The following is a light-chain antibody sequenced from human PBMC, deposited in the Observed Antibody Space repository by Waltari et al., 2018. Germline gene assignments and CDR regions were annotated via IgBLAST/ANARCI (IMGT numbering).Light chain of an antibody. CDR1: QSVSSY. CDR3: QQRSTGVT. V-gene: IGKV3-11*01. Sequence: EIVLTQSPATLSLSPGERATLSCRVSQSVSSYLAWYQQKPGQAPRLLIYDASNRATGIPARFSGSGSGTDFTLTISSLEPEDFAVYYCQQRSTGVTFGQGTRLEIK. J-gene: IGKJ5*01. CDR2: DAS.